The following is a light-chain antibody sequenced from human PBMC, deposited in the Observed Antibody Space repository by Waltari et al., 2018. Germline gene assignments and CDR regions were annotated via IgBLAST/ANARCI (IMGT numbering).Light chain of an antibody. Sequence: EIVLTQSPVTLSLSPGERATLSCRASQSVSSSFLTWYQQNPGQAPRLLIYGTSTRATGIPDRFSGSGSATDFTLTISRLEPEDLAVYYCQQHGTSPWTFGQGTKVEIK. J-gene: IGKJ1*01. CDR3: QQHGTSPWT. V-gene: IGKV3-20*01. CDR2: GTS. CDR1: QSVSSSF.